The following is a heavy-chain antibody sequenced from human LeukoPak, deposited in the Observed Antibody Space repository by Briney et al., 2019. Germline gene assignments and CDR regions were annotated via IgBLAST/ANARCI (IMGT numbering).Heavy chain of an antibody. J-gene: IGHJ3*02. D-gene: IGHD2-2*01. Sequence: PSETLSLTCTASGGSISSGSYYWGWIRQPPGKGLEWIGRIYTSGSTNYNPSLKSRVTMSVDTSKNQFSLKLSSVTAADTAVYYCARDFGDHVGVVAFDIWGQGTMVTVSS. CDR3: ARDFGDHVGVVAFDI. V-gene: IGHV4-39*07. CDR1: GGSISSGSYY. CDR2: IYTSGST.